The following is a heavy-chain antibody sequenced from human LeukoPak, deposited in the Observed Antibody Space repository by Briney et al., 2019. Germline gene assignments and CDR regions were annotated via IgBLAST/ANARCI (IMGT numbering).Heavy chain of an antibody. D-gene: IGHD1-26*01. CDR1: GFTFSNYA. CDR2: IRGSGSNT. Sequence: GGSLRLSCTASGFTFSNYAMNWVRRAPGKGLEWVSAIRGSGSNTYYAYSVKGRFTISRDNSINSLYLQMNSLRAEDTAVYYCAKSQREACCYGMDVWGQGTTVTVSS. V-gene: IGHV3-23*01. J-gene: IGHJ6*02. CDR3: AKSQREACCYGMDV.